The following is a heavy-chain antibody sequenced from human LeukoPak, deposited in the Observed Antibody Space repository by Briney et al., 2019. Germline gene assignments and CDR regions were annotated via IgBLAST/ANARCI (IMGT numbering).Heavy chain of an antibody. D-gene: IGHD6-13*01. V-gene: IGHV4-34*01. CDR2: INHSGST. Sequence: SETLSLTCAVYGGSFSGYCWSWIRQPPGKGLEWIGEINHSGSTNYNPSLKSRVTISVDTSKNQFSLKLSSVTAADTAVYYCARAGSGQQLVLYYFDYWGQGTLVTVSS. J-gene: IGHJ4*02. CDR1: GGSFSGYC. CDR3: ARAGSGQQLVLYYFDY.